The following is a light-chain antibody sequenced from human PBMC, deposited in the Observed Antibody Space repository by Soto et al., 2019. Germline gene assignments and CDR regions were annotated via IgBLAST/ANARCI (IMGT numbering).Light chain of an antibody. CDR3: QQYDHSPRT. J-gene: IGKJ1*01. Sequence: IVLTQSPGTLSLSPGERATLSCRASQALQRSFLAWYQHKPGQSPRLLISGVSSRAAGVPDMFSGSGSGTDFTLTISRLEPQDSAVYFCQQYDHSPRTFGQGTKVEI. V-gene: IGKV3-20*01. CDR1: QALQRSF. CDR2: GVS.